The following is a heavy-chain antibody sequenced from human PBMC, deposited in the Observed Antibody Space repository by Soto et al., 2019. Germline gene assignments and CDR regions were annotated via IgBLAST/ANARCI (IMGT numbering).Heavy chain of an antibody. CDR3: AKSIRTSLSVYDY. CDR1: GFTFTSFT. D-gene: IGHD1-26*01. Sequence: EVQLLQSGGALVQPGGSLRLSCAASGFTFTSFTMNLVRQAPGNGLEWVSAISGSGSNTYDADSVRGRFTIARDDSKNILYLQMNSLRGDDTDVYFRAKSIRTSLSVYDYWGQGALVTVSS. V-gene: IGHV3-23*01. J-gene: IGHJ4*02. CDR2: ISGSGSNT.